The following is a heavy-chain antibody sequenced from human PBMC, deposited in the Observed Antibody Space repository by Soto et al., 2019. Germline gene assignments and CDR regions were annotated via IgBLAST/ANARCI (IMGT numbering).Heavy chain of an antibody. J-gene: IGHJ4*02. CDR1: GYTFTGYY. Sequence: ASVKVSCKASGYTFTGYYMHWVRQAPGQGLEWMGWINPNSGGTNYTQKFQGRVTMTRDTSISTAYMELSRLRSDDTAVYYCAREINYYGSGSYFDYWGQGTLVTVSS. D-gene: IGHD3-10*01. CDR2: INPNSGGT. CDR3: AREINYYGSGSYFDY. V-gene: IGHV1-2*02.